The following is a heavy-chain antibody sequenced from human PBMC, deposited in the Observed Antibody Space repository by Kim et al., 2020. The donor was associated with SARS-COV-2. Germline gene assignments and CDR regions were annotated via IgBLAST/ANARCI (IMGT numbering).Heavy chain of an antibody. CDR2: INAGNGNT. CDR3: ARECMENRYCSSTSCYRGWGCFAY. CDR1: GYTFTSYA. D-gene: IGHD2-2*01. J-gene: IGHJ4*02. V-gene: IGHV1-3*01. Sequence: ASVKVSCKASGYTFTSYAMHWVRQAPGQRLEWMGWINAGNGNTKYSQKFQGRVTITRDTSASTAYMELSSLRSEDTAVYYCARECMENRYCSSTSCYRGWGCFAYWGQGTLVTVSS.